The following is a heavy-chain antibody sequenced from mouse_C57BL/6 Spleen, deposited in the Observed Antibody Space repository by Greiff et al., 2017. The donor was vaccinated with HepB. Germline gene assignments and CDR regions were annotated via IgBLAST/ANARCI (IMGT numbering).Heavy chain of an antibody. Sequence: VQLQQSGAELAKPGASVKLSCKASGYTFTSYWMHWVKQRPGQGLEWIGYINPSSGYTKYNQKFKDKATLTADKSSSTAYMQLSSLTYEDSAVYYCARSPLSSSAWFAYWGQGTLVTVSA. D-gene: IGHD1-1*01. CDR1: GYTFTSYW. CDR3: ARSPLSSSAWFAY. J-gene: IGHJ3*01. V-gene: IGHV1-7*01. CDR2: INPSSGYT.